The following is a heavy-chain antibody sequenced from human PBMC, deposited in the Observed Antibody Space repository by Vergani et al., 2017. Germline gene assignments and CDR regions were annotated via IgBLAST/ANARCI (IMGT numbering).Heavy chain of an antibody. D-gene: IGHD3-16*02. Sequence: QVQLVQSGAEVKKPGASVKVSCKASGYTFTSYGISWVRQAPGQGLEWMGWISAYNGNTNYAQKLQGRVTMTTDTSTSTAYMELRSLRSDDTAVYYCARDPYDYVWGSYRTFDYWGQGTLVTVSS. CDR2: ISAYNGNT. CDR1: GYTFTSYG. CDR3: ARDPYDYVWGSYRTFDY. J-gene: IGHJ4*02. V-gene: IGHV1-18*01.